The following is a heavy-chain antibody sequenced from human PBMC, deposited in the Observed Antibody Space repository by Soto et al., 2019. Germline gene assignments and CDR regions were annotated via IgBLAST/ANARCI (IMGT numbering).Heavy chain of an antibody. V-gene: IGHV4-59*12. Sequence: SETLSLTCPVSGGSISSYYWTWIRQPPGKGLEWIGYIYYSGTTNYNPSLKSRVTISVDTSKNQFSLKLNSVTAADTAVYYCARTTLYSSSCFDCWGQGTLVTVSS. J-gene: IGHJ4*02. D-gene: IGHD6-13*01. CDR3: ARTTLYSSSCFDC. CDR1: GGSISSYY. CDR2: IYYSGTT.